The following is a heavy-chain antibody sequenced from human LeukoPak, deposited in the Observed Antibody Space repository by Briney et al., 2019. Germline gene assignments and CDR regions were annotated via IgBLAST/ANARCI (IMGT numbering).Heavy chain of an antibody. CDR2: INPNSGGT. D-gene: IGHD3-16*01. V-gene: IGHV1-2*06. J-gene: IGHJ4*02. CDR1: GYTFTAYC. CDR3: AIKYYGDFDY. Sequence: GASVKVSCKASGYTFTAYCMHWVRQAPGQGLEWMGRINPNSGGTNYALNFQGRVTMTRDTSISTAYMELSRLRSDDTAVFYCAIKYYGDFDYWGQGTLVTVSS.